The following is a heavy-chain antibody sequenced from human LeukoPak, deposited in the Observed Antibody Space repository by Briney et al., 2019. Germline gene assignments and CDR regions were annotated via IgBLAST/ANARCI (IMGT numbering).Heavy chain of an antibody. CDR2: FYSGGST. J-gene: IGHJ4*02. Sequence: GGSLRLSCAASGFTFSTYAMSWVRQAPGKGLEWVSVFYSGGSTFYAESVKGRFTISRDNSKNTLYLQMNSLRAEDTAVYYCAREYYDSSGYYKYFFDYWGQGTLVTVSS. V-gene: IGHV3-66*01. CDR3: AREYYDSSGYYKYFFDY. D-gene: IGHD3-22*01. CDR1: GFTFSTYA.